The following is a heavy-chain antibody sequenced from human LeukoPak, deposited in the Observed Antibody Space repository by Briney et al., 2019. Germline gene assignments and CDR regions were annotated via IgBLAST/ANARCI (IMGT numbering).Heavy chain of an antibody. Sequence: SETLSLTCTVSGGSISSYYWSRIRQPPGKGLEWIGYIYYSGSTNYNPSLKSRVTISVDTSKNQFSLKLSSVTAADTAVYYCARHGYGDYEFDYWGQGTLVTVSS. J-gene: IGHJ4*02. CDR2: IYYSGST. CDR1: GGSISSYY. D-gene: IGHD4-17*01. V-gene: IGHV4-59*08. CDR3: ARHGYGDYEFDY.